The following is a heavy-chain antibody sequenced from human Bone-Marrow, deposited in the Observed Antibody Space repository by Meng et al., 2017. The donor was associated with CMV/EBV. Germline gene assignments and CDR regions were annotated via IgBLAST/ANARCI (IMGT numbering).Heavy chain of an antibody. CDR2: IRYDGSNK. D-gene: IGHD1-26*01. J-gene: IGHJ4*02. CDR3: TSGRST. V-gene: IGHV3-30*02. CDR1: GFTFSSYG. Sequence: GESLKISCAASGFTFSSYGMHWVRQAPGKGLEWVAFIRYDGSNKYYADSVKGRFTISRDNSKNTLYLQMNSLRAEDTAVYYCTSGRSTWGQGTLVTVSS.